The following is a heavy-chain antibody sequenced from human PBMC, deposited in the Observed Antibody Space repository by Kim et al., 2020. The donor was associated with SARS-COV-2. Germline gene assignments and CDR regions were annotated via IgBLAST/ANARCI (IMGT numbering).Heavy chain of an antibody. CDR1: GYTFTTLD. D-gene: IGHD6-19*01. CDR3: ARGIEAGVDY. CDR2: MNPSRGIT. Sequence: ASVKVSCKTSGYTFTTLDVNWVRQAPGQGLEWMGWMNPSRGITAYAQKFQGRGTMTRDTSIATAYMELSSLTSDDTAIYYCARGIEAGVDYWGQGTLVTVST. J-gene: IGHJ4*02. V-gene: IGHV1-8*01.